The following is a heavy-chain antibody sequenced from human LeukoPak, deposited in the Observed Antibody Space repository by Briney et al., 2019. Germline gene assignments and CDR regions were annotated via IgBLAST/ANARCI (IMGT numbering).Heavy chain of an antibody. CDR2: IKNDGGAT. V-gene: IGHV3-7*05. Sequence: GGSLRLSCVASGFTFGNYWMNWVRQAPGKGLEWVANIKNDGGATYYLDSVKGRFTTSRDNAKSSLYLQMDSLRAEDTAVYYCNGPTYWGQGTPVTVSS. CDR3: NGPTY. J-gene: IGHJ4*02. D-gene: IGHD2-8*01. CDR1: GFTFGNYW.